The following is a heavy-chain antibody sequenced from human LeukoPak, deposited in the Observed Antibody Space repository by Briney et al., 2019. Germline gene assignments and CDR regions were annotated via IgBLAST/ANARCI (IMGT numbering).Heavy chain of an antibody. Sequence: ASVKDSCKASGGTLSCYAISWVRQAPGQGLEWMGGIIPIFGTANYAQKFQGRVTITTDESTSTAYMELSSLRSEDTAVYYCARDHYSSSSQTDAGIDYWGQGTLVTVSS. CDR1: GGTLSCYA. CDR2: IIPIFGTA. D-gene: IGHD6-6*01. CDR3: ARDHYSSSSQTDAGIDY. J-gene: IGHJ4*02. V-gene: IGHV1-69*05.